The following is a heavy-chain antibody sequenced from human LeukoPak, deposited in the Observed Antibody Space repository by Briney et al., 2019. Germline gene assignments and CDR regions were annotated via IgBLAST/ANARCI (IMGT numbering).Heavy chain of an antibody. CDR2: ISSSSSNI. Sequence: GGSLRLSCAVSGFTFSSYSMNWVRQAPGKGLEWVSSISSSSSNIYYADSVKGRFTISRDNAKNSLYLQTNSLRVEDTAVYYCARCTTGRTFGSLREIKRSREIDYWGQGTLVTVSS. D-gene: IGHD1-1*01. CDR1: GFTFSSYS. J-gene: IGHJ4*02. V-gene: IGHV3-21*01. CDR3: ARCTTGRTFGSLREIKRSREIDY.